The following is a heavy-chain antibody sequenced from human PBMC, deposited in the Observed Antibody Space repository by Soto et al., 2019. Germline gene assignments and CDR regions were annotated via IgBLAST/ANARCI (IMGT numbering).Heavy chain of an antibody. CDR1: GYTFTGYY. CDR2: INPNSGGT. Sequence: QVQLVQSGAEVKKPGASVKVSCKASGYTFTGYYIHWVRQAPGQGLEWMGWINPNSGGTNYIQKFQGRVTMTRDTSLSTAYMELTRLRYDDTAVYYCARAREYSSSAKDYWGQGTLVTVSS. J-gene: IGHJ4*02. V-gene: IGHV1-2*02. CDR3: ARAREYSSSAKDY. D-gene: IGHD6-6*01.